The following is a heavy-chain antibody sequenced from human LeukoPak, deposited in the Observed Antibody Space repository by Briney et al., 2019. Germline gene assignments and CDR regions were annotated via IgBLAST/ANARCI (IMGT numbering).Heavy chain of an antibody. D-gene: IGHD4-23*01. CDR2: FYTSGST. CDR3: ARDRTVVGTYYYYGMDV. V-gene: IGHV4-4*07. CDR1: GVSISSYY. J-gene: IGHJ6*02. Sequence: KTSETLSLTCTVPGVSISSYYWSWIRQPAGKGLEWIGRFYTSGSTNYNPSLKSRVTMSVDTSKNQFSLKLKSVTAADTAVYYCARDRTVVGTYYYYGMDVWGQGTTVTVSS.